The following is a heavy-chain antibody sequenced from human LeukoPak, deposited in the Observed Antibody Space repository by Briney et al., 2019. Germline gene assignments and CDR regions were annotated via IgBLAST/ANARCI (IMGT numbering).Heavy chain of an antibody. CDR1: GGSISSYY. D-gene: IGHD5-24*01. CDR2: IYYSGST. V-gene: IGHV4-59*08. CDR3: ARHRGWLQDAFDI. Sequence: SETLSLTCTVSGGSISSYYWSWIRQPPAKGLEWIGYIYYSGSTNYNPSLKSRVTISVDTSKNQFSLKLSSVTAADTAVYYCARHRGWLQDAFDIWGQGTMVTVSS. J-gene: IGHJ3*02.